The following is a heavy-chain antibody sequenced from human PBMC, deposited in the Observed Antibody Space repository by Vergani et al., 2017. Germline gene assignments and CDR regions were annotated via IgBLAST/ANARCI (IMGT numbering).Heavy chain of an antibody. V-gene: IGHV4-39*07. CDR2: IYYSGST. CDR1: GASIRSSNYY. Sequence: QLQLQESGPGLVKPSATLSLTCSVSGASIRSSNYYWGWIRQPPGKGLEWIASIYYSGSTYYNPSLKSRLTMSVDTSKNQFSLELSSVTASDTAMYYCASKPTGTTWYSVKYYFDFWGQGTLVAVSS. CDR3: ASKPTGTTWYSVKYYFDF. J-gene: IGHJ4*02. D-gene: IGHD6-13*01.